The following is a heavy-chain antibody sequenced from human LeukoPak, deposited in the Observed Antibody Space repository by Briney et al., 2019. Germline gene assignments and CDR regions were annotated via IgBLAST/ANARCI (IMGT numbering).Heavy chain of an antibody. CDR2: IYHSGST. V-gene: IGHV4-38-2*01. CDR1: GYSISSDYY. Sequence: SETLSLTCSVSGYSISSDYYWGWIRQPPGKGLEWIGSIYHSGSTYYNPSLKSRVTISISTSKNQFSLKLSSVTAADTAVYYCARGKSRGSHIDYWGQGTLVTVSS. CDR3: ARGKSRGSHIDY. D-gene: IGHD1-26*01. J-gene: IGHJ4*02.